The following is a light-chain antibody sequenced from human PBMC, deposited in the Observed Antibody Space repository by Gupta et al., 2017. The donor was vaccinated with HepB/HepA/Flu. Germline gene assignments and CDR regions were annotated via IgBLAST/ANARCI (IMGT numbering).Light chain of an antibody. CDR2: WAS. J-gene: IGKJ2*02. Sequence: DIVVTQSPDSLVVSLVDRATIDCKSSQSVLSTSNNANFLAWYQQKPGQPPKPLICWASTRESGVPERFSGSGSGTDFTLTISRLQAEDVAVYFCQQYYTTPCTFGQGTKLEIK. CDR3: QQYYTTPCT. CDR1: QSVLSTSNNANF. V-gene: IGKV4-1*01.